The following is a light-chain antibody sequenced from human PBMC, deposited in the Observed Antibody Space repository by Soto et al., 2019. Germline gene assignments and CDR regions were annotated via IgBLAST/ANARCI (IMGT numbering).Light chain of an antibody. CDR2: EGN. V-gene: IGLV1-51*02. J-gene: IGLJ3*02. CDR3: GTWDSSLSVGV. CDR1: SSNVGKNY. Sequence: QSVLTQPPSVSAAPGQKVTISCSGSSSNVGKNYVSWYQQLPGAAPKLLIYEGNKRPSGIPDRFSGSKSGTSATLGITGLQTGDEADYYCGTWDSSLSVGVFGGGTQLTVL.